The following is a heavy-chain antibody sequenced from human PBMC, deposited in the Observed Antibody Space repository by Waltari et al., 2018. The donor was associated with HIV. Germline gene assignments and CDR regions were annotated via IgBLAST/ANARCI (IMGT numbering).Heavy chain of an antibody. Sequence: QVQLVQSGAEVRKPGASVKVSCRASGYTFTDYYLHWVRQAPGQGLEWMVWINPNSGGTNYAQKFQGWVTMTRDTSISTAYMELSGLKSDDTALYYCARAYLGAAYYFDFWGQGTLVTVSS. V-gene: IGHV1-2*04. J-gene: IGHJ4*02. CDR1: GYTFTDYY. D-gene: IGHD2-15*01. CDR2: INPNSGGT. CDR3: ARAYLGAAYYFDF.